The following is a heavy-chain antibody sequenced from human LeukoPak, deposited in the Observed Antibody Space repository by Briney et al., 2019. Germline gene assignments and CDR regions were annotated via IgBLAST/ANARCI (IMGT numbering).Heavy chain of an antibody. CDR3: AKRKSIAAAGPPIDY. D-gene: IGHD6-13*01. Sequence: GGSLRLSCAASGFTFSRYAMSWVRQAPGKGLEWVSAISGSSGNAYYADSVKGRFTISRDNSKNTLYLQMNSLRSDDTAVYYCAKRKSIAAAGPPIDYWGQGTLVTASS. V-gene: IGHV3-23*01. J-gene: IGHJ4*02. CDR1: GFTFSRYA. CDR2: ISGSSGNA.